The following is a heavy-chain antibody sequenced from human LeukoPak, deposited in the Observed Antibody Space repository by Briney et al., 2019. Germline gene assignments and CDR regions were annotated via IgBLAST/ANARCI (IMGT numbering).Heavy chain of an antibody. CDR2: IYYSGST. D-gene: IGHD1-26*01. CDR3: ARVGRQWELLSRFDY. V-gene: IGHV4-59*01. J-gene: IGHJ4*02. CDR1: GGSISSYY. Sequence: SETLSLTCTVSGGSISSYYWSWIRQPPGKGLEWIGYIYYSGSTNYNPSLKSRVTISVDTSKNQFSLKLSSVTAADTAVYYCARVGRQWELLSRFDYWGQGTLVTVSS.